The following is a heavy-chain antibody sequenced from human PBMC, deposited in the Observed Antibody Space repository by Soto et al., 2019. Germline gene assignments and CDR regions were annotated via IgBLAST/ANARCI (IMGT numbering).Heavy chain of an antibody. D-gene: IGHD1-1*01. Sequence: GASVKVSCKSSGGTFSSHSINWVRQAPGQGLEWMGGIIPIFGPANFAKNFQGRVTITADESTTTAYMELSSLTSEDTAVYYCATGSFTSTGGRIGYHYNGMDVWGQGTTVTVSS. CDR2: IIPIFGPA. V-gene: IGHV1-69*13. J-gene: IGHJ6*02. CDR1: GGTFSSHS. CDR3: ATGSFTSTGGRIGYHYNGMDV.